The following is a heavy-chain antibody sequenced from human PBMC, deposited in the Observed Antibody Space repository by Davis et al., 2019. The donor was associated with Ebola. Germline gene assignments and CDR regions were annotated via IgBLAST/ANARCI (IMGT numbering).Heavy chain of an antibody. Sequence: MPSETLSLTCSVSSGSIISYYWTWIRQSPNKGLEWIGCIDYRGSTTYNPSLGGRATISSDTSKNYVSLKVASVTVANTAVYYCARGPADWNYDYWGRGTLVTVAS. D-gene: IGHD1-7*01. CDR1: SGSIISYY. J-gene: IGHJ4*02. V-gene: IGHV4-59*01. CDR3: ARGPADWNYDY. CDR2: IDYRGST.